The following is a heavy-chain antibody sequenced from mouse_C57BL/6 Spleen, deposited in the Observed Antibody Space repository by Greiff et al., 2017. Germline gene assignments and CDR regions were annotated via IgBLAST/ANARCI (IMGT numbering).Heavy chain of an antibody. D-gene: IGHD1-1*01. J-gene: IGHJ3*01. Sequence: EVKLMESGPGLVKPSQSLSLTCSVIGYSITSGYYWNWIRQFPGNKLEWMGYISYDGSNNYNPSLKNRISITRDTSKNQFFLKLNSVTTEDTATYYCARAPHYGSSQAWFAYWGQGTLVTVSA. CDR3: ARAPHYGSSQAWFAY. V-gene: IGHV3-6*01. CDR2: ISYDGSN. CDR1: GYSITSGYY.